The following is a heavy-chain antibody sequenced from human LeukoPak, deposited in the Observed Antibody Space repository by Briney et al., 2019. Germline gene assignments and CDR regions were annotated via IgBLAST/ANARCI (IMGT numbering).Heavy chain of an antibody. V-gene: IGHV4-34*01. CDR2: INHSGST. D-gene: IGHD2-2*01. CDR1: GGSFSGYY. J-gene: IGHJ5*02. Sequence: SETLSLTCAVYGGSFSGYYWSWIRQPPGKGLEWIGEINHSGSTNYNPSLKSRVTTSVDTSKNQFSLKLSSVTAADTAVYYCARGPYCSSTSCRYNWFDPWGQGTLVTVSS. CDR3: ARGPYCSSTSCRYNWFDP.